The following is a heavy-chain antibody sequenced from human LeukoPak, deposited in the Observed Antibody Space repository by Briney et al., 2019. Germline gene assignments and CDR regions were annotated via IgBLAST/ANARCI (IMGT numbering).Heavy chain of an antibody. V-gene: IGHV3-33*06. J-gene: IGHJ4*02. D-gene: IGHD1-7*01. CDR1: GFTFSTHA. CDR3: AKESVTGTIGY. Sequence: PGGSLRLSCAASGFTFSTHAMHWVRQAPAKGLEWVAMIWFDGKTTYYVNSVKGRFTISRDNSKNTVDLRMDSLRAEDTAVYYCAKESVTGTIGYWGQGTLVTVSS. CDR2: IWFDGKTT.